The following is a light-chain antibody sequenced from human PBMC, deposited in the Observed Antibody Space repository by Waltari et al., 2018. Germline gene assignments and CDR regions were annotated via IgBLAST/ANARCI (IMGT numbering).Light chain of an antibody. J-gene: IGKJ2*01. V-gene: IGKV3-11*01. CDR1: QSVGTY. CDR3: QQRSSWTPHT. CDR2: DAS. Sequence: EIVLTQSPATLSLSPGETATLSCRASQSVGTYLACYQQKPGQAPRLLIYDASNRATGIPDSFRGSGSGTDFTLTISSLEPEDFALYYCQQRSSWTPHTFGQGARLEIK.